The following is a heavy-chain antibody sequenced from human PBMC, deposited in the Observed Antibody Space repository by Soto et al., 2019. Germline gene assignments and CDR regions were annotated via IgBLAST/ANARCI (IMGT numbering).Heavy chain of an antibody. D-gene: IGHD3-9*01. CDR1: GGTFSSYT. CDR2: IIPILGIA. V-gene: IGHV1-69*02. J-gene: IGHJ3*02. CDR3: ARRYYDILTGPPRRKTDAFDI. Sequence: AASVKVSCKASGGTFSSYTISWVRQAPGQGLEWMGRIIPILGIANYAQKFQGRVTITADKSTSTAYMELSSLRSEDTAVYYCARRYYDILTGPPRRKTDAFDIWGQGTMVTVSS.